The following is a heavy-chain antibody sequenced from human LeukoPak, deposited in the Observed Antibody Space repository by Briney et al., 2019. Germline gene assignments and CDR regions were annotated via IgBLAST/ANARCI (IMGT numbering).Heavy chain of an antibody. CDR1: GYTLTELS. CDR2: FDPEDGET. CDR3: AVSSGWRVNWFDP. D-gene: IGHD6-19*01. J-gene: IGHJ5*02. Sequence: ASVKVSCKVSGYTLTELSMHWVRQAPGKGLEWMGGFDPEDGETIYAQKFQGRVTMTEDTSTDTAYMELSSLRSEDTAVYCCAVSSGWRVNWFDPWGQGTLVTVSS. V-gene: IGHV1-24*01.